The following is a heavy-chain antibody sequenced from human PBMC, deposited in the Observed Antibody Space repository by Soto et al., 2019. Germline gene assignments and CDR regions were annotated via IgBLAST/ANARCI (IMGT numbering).Heavy chain of an antibody. J-gene: IGHJ4*02. D-gene: IGHD3-3*01. CDR1: GGSISSSSYY. Sequence: PSETLSLTCTVSGGSISSSSYYWGWIRQPPGKGLEWIGSIYYSGSTYYNPSLKSRVTISVDTSKNQFSLKLSSVTAADTAVYYCARSVYDFWSGYSYYFDYWGQGTLVTVSS. CDR3: ARSVYDFWSGYSYYFDY. V-gene: IGHV4-39*01. CDR2: IYYSGST.